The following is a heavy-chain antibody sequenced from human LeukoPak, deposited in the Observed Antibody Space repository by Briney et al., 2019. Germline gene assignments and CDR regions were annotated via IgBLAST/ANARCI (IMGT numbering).Heavy chain of an antibody. J-gene: IGHJ6*03. V-gene: IGHV3-48*01. Sequence: GGAPRVSFVASGFTFRSYSQKWGRPAPGEGLEWISYISSNSSTTFYADSVKGRFTISRDNAKNSLYVQMNSLRAEDTAIYYCARDGLMDVWGTGTTVTVSS. CDR2: ISSNSSTT. CDR1: GFTFRSYS. CDR3: ARDGLMDV.